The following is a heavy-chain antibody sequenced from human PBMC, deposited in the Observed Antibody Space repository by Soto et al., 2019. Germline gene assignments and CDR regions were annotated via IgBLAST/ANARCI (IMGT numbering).Heavy chain of an antibody. CDR1: GYRFTSYW. J-gene: IGHJ6*02. V-gene: IGHV5-51*01. Sequence: PGESLTISCKAYGYRFTSYWIGRVRQTPGKGLEWMGMILPEDADTRYSPSCEGHATISADGSTMSAYLHVRSLEASDTATYCCARQGFSKHYVYAADVWGQGITVTVSS. CDR2: ILPEDADT. CDR3: ARQGFSKHYVYAADV. D-gene: IGHD3-10*02.